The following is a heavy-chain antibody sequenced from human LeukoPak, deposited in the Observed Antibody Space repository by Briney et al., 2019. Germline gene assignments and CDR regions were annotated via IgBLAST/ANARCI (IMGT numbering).Heavy chain of an antibody. CDR2: ISSNGDNT. CDR1: GFTFSTYV. Sequence: GGSLRLSCSVSGFTFSTYVMHWVRQAPGKGLEYVSAISSNGDNTYCADSVKGRFTNSRDNSKNTLYLQMSSLRADDTAVYYCVRGTGYWGQGTLVTVSS. J-gene: IGHJ4*02. CDR3: VRGTGY. V-gene: IGHV3-64D*06.